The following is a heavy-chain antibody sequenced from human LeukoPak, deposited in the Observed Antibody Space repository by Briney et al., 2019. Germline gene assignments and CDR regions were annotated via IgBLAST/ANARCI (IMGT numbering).Heavy chain of an antibody. CDR3: ARHRIAVAGFIDY. CDR2: IYYSGST. CDR1: GGSISNRDYY. D-gene: IGHD6-19*01. J-gene: IGHJ4*02. Sequence: PSETLSLTCTVSGGSISNRDYYWGWIRQPPGKGLEWIGYIYYSGSTNYNPSLKSRVTISVDTSKNQFSLKLSSVTAADTAVYYCARHRIAVAGFIDYWGQGTLVTVSS. V-gene: IGHV4-61*05.